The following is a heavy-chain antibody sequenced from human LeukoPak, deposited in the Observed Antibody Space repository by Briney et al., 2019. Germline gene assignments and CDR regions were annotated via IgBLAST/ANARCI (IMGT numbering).Heavy chain of an antibody. CDR1: GGSISSGSYY. Sequence: SETLSLTCPVSGGSISSGSYYWGWIRQPPGKGLEWIGSIYYSGSTNYNPSLKSRVTISVDTSKNQFSLKLSSVTAADTAVYYCARRNFYDSGTYHYYFDYWGQGTLITVSS. J-gene: IGHJ4*02. CDR3: ARRNFYDSGTYHYYFDY. D-gene: IGHD3-22*01. CDR2: IYYSGST. V-gene: IGHV4-39*01.